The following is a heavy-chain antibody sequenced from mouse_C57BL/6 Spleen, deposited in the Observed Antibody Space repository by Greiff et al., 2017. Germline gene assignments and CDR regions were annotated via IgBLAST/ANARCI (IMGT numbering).Heavy chain of an antibody. CDR1: GYTFTSYW. CDR3: ARYSNYVLYYFDY. Sequence: VQLQQSGAELAKPGASVKLSCKASGYTFTSYWMHWVKQRPGQGLEWIGYINPSSGYTKYNQKFKDKATLTADKSSSTAYMQLSSLTYEDSAVDYCARYSNYVLYYFDYWGQGTTLTVSS. D-gene: IGHD2-5*01. CDR2: INPSSGYT. J-gene: IGHJ2*01. V-gene: IGHV1-7*01.